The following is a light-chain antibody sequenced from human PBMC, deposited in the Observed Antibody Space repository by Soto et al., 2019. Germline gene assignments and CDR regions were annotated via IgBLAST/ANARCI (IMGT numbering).Light chain of an antibody. Sequence: ESVLTQSPGTLSLSPGDRATLSCRASQSMSSNYVAWYQQKPGQAPRLLIYAASSRASGIPDRFSGSGSGTDFTLTISRLETEDFAVYYCQQYGGPSGLFTFCHGTTVYSK. V-gene: IGKV3-20*01. CDR2: AAS. CDR3: QQYGGPSGLFT. J-gene: IGKJ3*01. CDR1: QSMSSNY.